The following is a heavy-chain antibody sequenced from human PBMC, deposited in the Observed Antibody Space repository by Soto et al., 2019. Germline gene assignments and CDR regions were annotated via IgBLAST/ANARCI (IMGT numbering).Heavy chain of an antibody. CDR1: GFTFSSYS. CDR2: ISSSSSFI. V-gene: IGHV3-21*01. D-gene: IGHD3-9*01. Sequence: PGGSLRLSCAASGFTFSSYSMNWVRQAPGKGLEWVSSISSSSSFIYYADSLKGRFTISRDNAKNSLYLQMNSLRAEDTAVYYCARDWDDILILGYWGQGTLVTVSS. J-gene: IGHJ4*02. CDR3: ARDWDDILILGY.